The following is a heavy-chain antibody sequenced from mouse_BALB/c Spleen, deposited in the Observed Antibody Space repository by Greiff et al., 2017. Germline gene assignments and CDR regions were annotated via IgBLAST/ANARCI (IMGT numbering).Heavy chain of an antibody. J-gene: IGHJ3*01. CDR1: GFTFSSFG. CDR2: ISSGSSTI. V-gene: IGHV5-17*02. Sequence: EVMLVESGGGLVQPGGSRKLSCAASGFTFSSFGMHWVRQAPEKGLEWVAYISSGSSTIYYADTVKGRFTISRDNPKNTLFLQMTSLRSEDTAMYYCASQGFAYWGQGTLVTVSA. CDR3: ASQGFAY.